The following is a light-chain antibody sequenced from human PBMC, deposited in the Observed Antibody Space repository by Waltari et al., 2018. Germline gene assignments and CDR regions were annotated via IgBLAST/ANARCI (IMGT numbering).Light chain of an antibody. Sequence: QLVLTQSPSASASLGASVKLTCTLSSVPSNYAIAWHQQQPGKGPRFLMKINSDGSHNKGDGIPDRFSGSTSGAERYLTISSLQSEDEAAYYCQTWGTGWVFGGGTKLTVL. CDR3: QTWGTGWV. J-gene: IGLJ3*02. CDR2: INSDGSH. CDR1: SVPSNYA. V-gene: IGLV4-69*01.